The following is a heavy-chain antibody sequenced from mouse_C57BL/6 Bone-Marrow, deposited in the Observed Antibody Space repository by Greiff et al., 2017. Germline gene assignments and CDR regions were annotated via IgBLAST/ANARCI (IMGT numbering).Heavy chain of an antibody. CDR3: ARGGSSHWYFDV. J-gene: IGHJ1*03. V-gene: IGHV5-17*01. Sequence: EVKLVESGGGLVKPGGSLKLSCAASGFTFSDYGMHWVRQAPEKGLEWVAYISSGSSTIYYADTVKGRFTISRNNAKNTLFLQMTSLRSEDTAMXYCARGGSSHWYFDVWGTGTTVTVSS. CDR2: ISSGSSTI. CDR1: GFTFSDYG. D-gene: IGHD1-1*01.